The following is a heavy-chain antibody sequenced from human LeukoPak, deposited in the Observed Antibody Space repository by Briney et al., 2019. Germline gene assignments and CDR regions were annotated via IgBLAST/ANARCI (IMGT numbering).Heavy chain of an antibody. V-gene: IGHV3-7*01. Sequence: PGGSLRLSCAASGFTFSTHWMSWVRQAPGKGLEWVANIKEDGSEKYYVDSEKGRFTISRDNAKNSLYLQMNSLRAEDTAVYYCARTIRGYWGQGTLVTVSS. CDR2: IKEDGSEK. CDR1: GFTFSTHW. D-gene: IGHD3-10*01. CDR3: ARTIRGY. J-gene: IGHJ4*02.